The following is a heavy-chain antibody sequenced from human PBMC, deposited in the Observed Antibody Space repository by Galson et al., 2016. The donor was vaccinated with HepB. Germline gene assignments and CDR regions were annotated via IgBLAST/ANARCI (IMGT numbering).Heavy chain of an antibody. J-gene: IGHJ5*02. V-gene: IGHV5-51*01. CDR2: IYPDDSDT. CDR1: GYSFTSYR. D-gene: IGHD2/OR15-2a*01. Sequence: QSGAEVTKPGESLKISCKASGYSFTSYRIGWVRQMPGKGLEWMGIIYPDDSDTRYSPSFQGQVTISADKSINTAYLQWSSLKASDTGMYYCVRPLSDALYAPWFDPWGQGTLVTVSS. CDR3: VRPLSDALYAPWFDP.